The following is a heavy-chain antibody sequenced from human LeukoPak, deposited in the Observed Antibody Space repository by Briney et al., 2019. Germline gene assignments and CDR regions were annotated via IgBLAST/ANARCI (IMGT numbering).Heavy chain of an antibody. J-gene: IGHJ4*02. V-gene: IGHV3-7*01. Sequence: GGSLRLSCAASGFTVSSYWMSWVRQAPGKGREWGANIKQDGSEKYYVDSVKGRFTLSRANAKNSMYLQMNSLRAEDTAVYYCARDDEYSGYDSSSALTNYFDYWGQGTLVTVSS. CDR3: ARDDEYSGYDSSSALTNYFDY. CDR2: IKQDGSEK. D-gene: IGHD5-12*01. CDR1: GFTVSSYW.